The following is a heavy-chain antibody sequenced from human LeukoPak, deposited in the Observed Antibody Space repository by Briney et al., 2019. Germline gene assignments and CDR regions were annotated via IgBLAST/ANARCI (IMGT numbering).Heavy chain of an antibody. J-gene: IGHJ4*02. V-gene: IGHV3-43*02. CDR3: ATDCSGNRCYSL. D-gene: IGHD2-15*01. CDR1: GFTFNDYA. CDR2: ISGDGGST. Sequence: GGSLRLSCAVSGFTFNDYAMNWIRQAPGKGLEWVSFISGDGGSTYYAASVKGRFTISRDNSRNSLYLQMNSLRLGDTALYYCATDCSGNRCYSLWGQGTLVTVSS.